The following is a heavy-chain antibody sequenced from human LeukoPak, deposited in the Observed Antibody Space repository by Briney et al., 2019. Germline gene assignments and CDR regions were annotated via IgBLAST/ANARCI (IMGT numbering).Heavy chain of an antibody. V-gene: IGHV4-34*01. CDR3: ARKGNASYDILTGYSKVFDY. Sequence: PSETLSLTCAVYGGSFSGYYWSWIRQPPGKGLEWIGEINHSGSTNYNPSLKSRVTISVDTSKNQFSLKQSSVTAADTAVYYCARKGNASYDILTGYSKVFDYWGQGTLVTVSS. CDR1: GGSFSGYY. D-gene: IGHD3-9*01. J-gene: IGHJ4*02. CDR2: INHSGST.